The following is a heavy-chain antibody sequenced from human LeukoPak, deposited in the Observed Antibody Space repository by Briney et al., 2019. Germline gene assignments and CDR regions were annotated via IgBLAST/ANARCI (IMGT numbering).Heavy chain of an antibody. D-gene: IGHD6-19*01. Sequence: ASVKVSCKASGYTFTGHYMHWVRQAPGQGLEWMGRINPNSGGTNYAQKFQGRVTMTRDTSISTAYMELSRLRSDDTAVYYCARDEYSSGWYHHYWGQGTLVTVSS. CDR1: GYTFTGHY. CDR3: ARDEYSSGWYHHY. CDR2: INPNSGGT. J-gene: IGHJ4*02. V-gene: IGHV1-2*06.